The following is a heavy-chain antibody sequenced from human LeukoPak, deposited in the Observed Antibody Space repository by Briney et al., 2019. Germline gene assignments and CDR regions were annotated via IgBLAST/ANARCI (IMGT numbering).Heavy chain of an antibody. Sequence: SETLSLTCTVSGGSISSSSYYWGWIRQPPGKGLEWIGSIYYSGSTYYNPSLKSRVTISVDTSKNQFSLKLSSVTAADTAVYYCATSRRGRVVTLKPYNWFDPWGQGTLVTVSS. D-gene: IGHD3-16*01. V-gene: IGHV4-39*01. CDR2: IYYSGST. CDR3: ATSRRGRVVTLKPYNWFDP. J-gene: IGHJ5*02. CDR1: GGSISSSSYY.